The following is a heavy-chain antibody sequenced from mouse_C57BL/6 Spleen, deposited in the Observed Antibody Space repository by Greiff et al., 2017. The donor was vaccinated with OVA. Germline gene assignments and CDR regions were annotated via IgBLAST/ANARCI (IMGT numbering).Heavy chain of an antibody. CDR3: ARAYYSNLYAMDY. Sequence: EVKLVESGGDLVKPGGSLKLSCAASGFTFSSYGMSWVRQTPDKRLEWVATISSGGSYTYYPDSVKGRFTISRDNAKNTLYQQMSSLKSEDTTMYYCARAYYSNLYAMDYWGKGTSVTVSS. D-gene: IGHD2-5*01. V-gene: IGHV5-6*01. CDR2: ISSGGSYT. CDR1: GFTFSSYG. J-gene: IGHJ4*01.